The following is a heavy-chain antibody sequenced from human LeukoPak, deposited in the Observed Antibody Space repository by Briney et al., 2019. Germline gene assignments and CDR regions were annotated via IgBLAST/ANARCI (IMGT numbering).Heavy chain of an antibody. Sequence: SETLSLTCTVSGGSISSYYWSWIRQPPGKGLEWIGYIYYSGSTNYNPSLKSRVTISVDTSKNQFSLKLSSVTAADTAVYYCARSEGLDYWGQGTLVTVSS. CDR1: GGSISSYY. CDR2: IYYSGST. J-gene: IGHJ4*02. CDR3: ARSEGLDY. V-gene: IGHV4-59*01.